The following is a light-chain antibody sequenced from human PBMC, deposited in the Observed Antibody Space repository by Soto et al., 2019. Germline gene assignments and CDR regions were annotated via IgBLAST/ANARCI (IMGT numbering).Light chain of an antibody. V-gene: IGKV3-20*01. CDR2: GVS. Sequence: EIVLTQSPGSLSLSPGERVTLSCRASQSVDNTFFAWYQMKPGQAPRLLMYGVSKRATGIPDRFSGSGSGTHFTLTISILQPEDFAVYYCQQYMSSVTFGQGTRVEIK. CDR1: QSVDNTF. J-gene: IGKJ1*01. CDR3: QQYMSSVT.